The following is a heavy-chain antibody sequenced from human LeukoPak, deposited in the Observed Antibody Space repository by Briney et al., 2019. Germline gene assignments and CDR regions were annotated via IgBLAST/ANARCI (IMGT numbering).Heavy chain of an antibody. D-gene: IGHD3-22*01. Sequence: ASVKVSCKASGYTFTSYGISWVRQAPGQGLEWMGWISAYNGNTNYAQKLQGRVTMTTDTSTSTAYMELRSLRSDDTAVYYCARDLGTYYYDSSGYNPFDYWGQGTLVTVSS. CDR3: ARDLGTYYYDSSGYNPFDY. J-gene: IGHJ4*02. CDR1: GYTFTSYG. V-gene: IGHV1-18*01. CDR2: ISAYNGNT.